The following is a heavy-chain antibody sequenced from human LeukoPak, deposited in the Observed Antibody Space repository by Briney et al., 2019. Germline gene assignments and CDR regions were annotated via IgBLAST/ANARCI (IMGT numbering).Heavy chain of an antibody. CDR3: AREAYGYPFDY. CDR1: GFTFSSYG. CDR2: ISYDGSNK. J-gene: IGHJ4*02. D-gene: IGHD5-18*01. V-gene: IGHV3-30*03. Sequence: GGSLRLSCAASGFTFSSYGMHWVRQAPGKGLEWVAVISYDGSNKYYADSVKGRFTISRDNSNNILYLQMNSLRADDTAVYYCAREAYGYPFDYWGQETLVTVSS.